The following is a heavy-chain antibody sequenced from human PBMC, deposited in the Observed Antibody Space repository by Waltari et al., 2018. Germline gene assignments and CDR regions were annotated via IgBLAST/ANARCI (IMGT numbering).Heavy chain of an antibody. V-gene: IGHV4-39*07. J-gene: IGHJ4*02. CDR2: IYYSGST. D-gene: IGHD3-22*01. Sequence: QLQLQESGPGLVKPSETLSLTCTVSGGSISSSSYYWGWIRQPPGKGLEWIGSIYYSGSTHDNQSHNSQVNRPVETSKNQFSLKLSSVTAEDTAVYYCARDGGHYYDSSGYDYWGQGTLVTVSS. CDR1: GGSISSSSYY. CDR3: ARDGGHYYDSSGYDY.